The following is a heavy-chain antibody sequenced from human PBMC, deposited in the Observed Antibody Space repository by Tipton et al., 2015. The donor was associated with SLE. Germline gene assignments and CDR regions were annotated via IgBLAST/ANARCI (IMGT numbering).Heavy chain of an antibody. CDR2: IYYSRST. CDR3: ARRHYSGPFDS. D-gene: IGHD5-12*01. V-gene: IGHV4-59*07. Sequence: TLSLTCTVSGGSIRSFYWSWIRQPPGKGLEWIGNIYYSRSTNYNPSLNSRVTISVDTSKHQFSLKLNSVTAADTAVYYCARRHYSGPFDSWGQGTLVTVSS. J-gene: IGHJ4*02. CDR1: GGSIRSFY.